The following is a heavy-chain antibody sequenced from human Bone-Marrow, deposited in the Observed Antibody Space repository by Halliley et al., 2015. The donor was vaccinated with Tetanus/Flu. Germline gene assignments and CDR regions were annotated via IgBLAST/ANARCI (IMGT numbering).Heavy chain of an antibody. D-gene: IGHD3-16*01. Sequence: SLRLSCVGSGFSFSDFSLNWVRQPPGKGPEWVASISGRSSYLHYAKSVKGRFTISRDNAKNSLYLQMNSLRVEDTAVYYCARDNYDYVWGTFDAFDMWGQGTMVAVSS. J-gene: IGHJ3*02. V-gene: IGHV3-21*01. CDR1: GFSFSDFS. CDR3: ARDNYDYVWGTFDAFDM. CDR2: ISGRSSYL.